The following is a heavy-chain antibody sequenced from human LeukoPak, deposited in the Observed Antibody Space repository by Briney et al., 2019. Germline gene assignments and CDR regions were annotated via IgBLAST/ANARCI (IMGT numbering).Heavy chain of an antibody. Sequence: NPSETLSLTCAVSGGSISSSNWWSWVRQSPGKGLEWIGEIYHSGSTNYNPSLKSRVTISVDTSKNQFSLKLSSVTAADTAVYYCARGRKIVVVVAATFNYFDYWGQGTLVTVSS. CDR1: GGSISSSNW. J-gene: IGHJ4*02. V-gene: IGHV4-4*02. CDR2: IYHSGST. D-gene: IGHD2-15*01. CDR3: ARGRKIVVVVAATFNYFDY.